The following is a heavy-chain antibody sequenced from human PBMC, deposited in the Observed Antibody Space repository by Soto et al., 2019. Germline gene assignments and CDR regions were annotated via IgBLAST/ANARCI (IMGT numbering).Heavy chain of an antibody. Sequence: AGESLKISCKGSGYSFTSYWIGWVRQMPGKGLEWMGIIYPGDSDTRYSPSFQGQVTISADKSISTAYLQWSSLKASDTAMYYCARRPTGSSTSWPYYYGMDVWGQGTTVTVSS. CDR3: ARRPTGSSTSWPYYYGMDV. CDR1: GYSFTSYW. J-gene: IGHJ6*02. V-gene: IGHV5-51*01. CDR2: IYPGDSDT. D-gene: IGHD2-2*01.